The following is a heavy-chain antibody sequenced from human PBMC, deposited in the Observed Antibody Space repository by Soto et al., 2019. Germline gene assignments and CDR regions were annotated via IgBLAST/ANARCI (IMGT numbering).Heavy chain of an antibody. D-gene: IGHD4-17*01. Sequence: SETLSLTCTVSGGSISSYYWSWIRQPPGKGLEWIGYIYYSGSTNYNPSLKSRVTISVDTSKNQFSLKLSSVTAADTAVYCCARRYGGALDSWGQGTLVTVSS. CDR2: IYYSGST. V-gene: IGHV4-59*08. CDR3: ARRYGGALDS. J-gene: IGHJ4*02. CDR1: GGSISSYY.